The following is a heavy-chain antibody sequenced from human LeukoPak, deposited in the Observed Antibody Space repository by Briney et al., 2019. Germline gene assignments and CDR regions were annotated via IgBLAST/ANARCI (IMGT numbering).Heavy chain of an antibody. D-gene: IGHD2-21*02. CDR1: GYTFTSYG. Sequence: ASVKLSCKASGYTFTSYGINWVRQAPGQGLEWMGWISAFNGIANYAQKLQDRVTMTTDTSTSTAYMELRSLRSDDTAVYYCAVTPCGGDCYPDYWGQGTLVTVSS. J-gene: IGHJ4*02. V-gene: IGHV1-18*01. CDR2: ISAFNGIA. CDR3: AVTPCGGDCYPDY.